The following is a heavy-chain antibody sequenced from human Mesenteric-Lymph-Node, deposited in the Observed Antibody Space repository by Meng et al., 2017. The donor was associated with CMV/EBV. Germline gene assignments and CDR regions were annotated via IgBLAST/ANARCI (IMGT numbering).Heavy chain of an antibody. CDR2: IRGSGVIT. Sequence: ESLKISGAASGFSFSDYVMSWVRQAPGKGLEWVSLIRGSGVITNYADSVKGRFTISRDNSKNTLYLQMNSLRAEDTAVYYCAKGGFGVVPFDPWGQGTLVTVSS. CDR1: GFSFSDYV. D-gene: IGHD3-3*01. J-gene: IGHJ5*02. CDR3: AKGGFGVVPFDP. V-gene: IGHV3-23*01.